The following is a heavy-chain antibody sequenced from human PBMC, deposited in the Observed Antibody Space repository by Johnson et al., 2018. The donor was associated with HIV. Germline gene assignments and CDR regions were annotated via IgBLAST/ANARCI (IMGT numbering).Heavy chain of an antibody. J-gene: IGHJ3*02. CDR3: ARGGYSGYDPAGPNAFDI. Sequence: QVQLVESGGGLVKPGGSLRLSCAASGLIFSDNYMSWIRQAPGKGLEWVSYISSSGSTIYYADSVKGRFTISRDNSKNTLYLQMNSLRAEDTAVYYCARGGYSGYDPAGPNAFDIWGQGTMVTVSS. CDR1: GLIFSDNY. CDR2: ISSSGSTI. D-gene: IGHD5-12*01. V-gene: IGHV3-11*04.